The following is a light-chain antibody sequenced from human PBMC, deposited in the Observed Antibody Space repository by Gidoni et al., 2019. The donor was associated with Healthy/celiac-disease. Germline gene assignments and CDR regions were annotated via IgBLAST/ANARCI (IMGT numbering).Light chain of an antibody. J-gene: IGKJ2*02. CDR3: QQYYSTWWT. CDR1: QSVLYSSNNKNY. Sequence: DIVMTQSPDSLAVSLGERATINCKSSQSVLYSSNNKNYLAWYQQKPGQPPKLLIYWASTRESGAPDRFSGSGSGTDFTLTISSLQAEDVAVYYCQQYYSTWWTFGQGTKLEIK. CDR2: WAS. V-gene: IGKV4-1*01.